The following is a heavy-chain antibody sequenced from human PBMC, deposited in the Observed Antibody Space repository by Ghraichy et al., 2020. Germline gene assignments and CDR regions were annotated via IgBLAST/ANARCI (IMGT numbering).Heavy chain of an antibody. D-gene: IGHD6-19*01. CDR1: GGSVSSGSYY. J-gene: IGHJ5*02. V-gene: IGHV4-61*01. Sequence: SETLSLTCTVSGGSVSSGSYYWSWIRQPPGKGLEWIGYIYYSGSTNYNPSLKSRVTISVDTSKNQFSLKLSSVTAADTAVYYCARVSRRSGWTGNWFDPWGQGTLVTVYS. CDR2: IYYSGST. CDR3: ARVSRRSGWTGNWFDP.